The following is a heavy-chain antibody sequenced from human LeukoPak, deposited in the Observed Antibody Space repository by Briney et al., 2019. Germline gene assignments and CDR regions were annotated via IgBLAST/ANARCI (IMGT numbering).Heavy chain of an antibody. CDR1: GFTFSSYA. CDR2: ISYDGSNK. J-gene: IGHJ6*02. CDR3: ARDPLGYTIFHYYGMDV. V-gene: IGHV3-30*04. Sequence: QPGGSLRLSCAASGFTFSSYAMHWVRQAPGKGLEWVAVISYDGSNKYYADSVKGRFTISRDNSKNTLYLQMNSLRAEDTAVYYCARDPLGYTIFHYYGMDVWGQGTTVTVSS. D-gene: IGHD3-3*01.